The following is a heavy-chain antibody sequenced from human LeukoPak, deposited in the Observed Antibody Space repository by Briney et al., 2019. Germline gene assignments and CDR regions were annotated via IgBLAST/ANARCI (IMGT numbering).Heavy chain of an antibody. CDR2: IYYSGST. CDR1: GGSISSGGYY. J-gene: IGHJ4*02. CDR3: ARLGGYYLEPHFDY. Sequence: PSETLSLTCTVSGGSISSGGYYWSWIRQHPGKGLEWIGYIYYSGSTYYNPSLKSRVTISVDTSKNQFSLKLSSVTAADTAVYYCARLGGYYLEPHFDYWGQGTLITVSS. V-gene: IGHV4-31*03. D-gene: IGHD2-21*01.